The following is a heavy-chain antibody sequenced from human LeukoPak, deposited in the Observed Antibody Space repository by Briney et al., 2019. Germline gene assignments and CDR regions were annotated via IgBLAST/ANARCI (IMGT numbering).Heavy chain of an antibody. CDR1: GFSFSNYA. V-gene: IGHV3-21*01. CDR2: IDGSSSHI. Sequence: PGGSLRLSCAASGFSFSNYAMNWVRQAPGKGLEWVSFIDGSSSHIYYADSVKGRFTISRDNTKSSLYLQMNSLRAEDMAVYYCARGYCGGDCYGDWGQGTLVTVSS. J-gene: IGHJ1*01. D-gene: IGHD2-21*02. CDR3: ARGYCGGDCYGD.